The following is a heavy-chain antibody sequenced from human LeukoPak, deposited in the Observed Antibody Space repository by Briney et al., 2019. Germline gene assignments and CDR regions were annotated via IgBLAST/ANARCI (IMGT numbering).Heavy chain of an antibody. D-gene: IGHD1-26*01. CDR1: GYTFTSYD. J-gene: IGHJ4*02. CDR2: MNPNSGNT. CDR3: AGEHSGSYYFDY. Sequence: ASVKVSCKASGYTFTSYDINWVRQATGQGLEWMGWMNPNSGNTGYAQKFQGRVTMTRNTSISTAYMELSSLRSEDTAVYYCAGEHSGSYYFDYWGQGTLVTVSS. V-gene: IGHV1-8*01.